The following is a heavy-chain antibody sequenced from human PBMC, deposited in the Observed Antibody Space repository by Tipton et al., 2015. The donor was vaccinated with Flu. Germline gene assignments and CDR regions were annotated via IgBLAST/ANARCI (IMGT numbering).Heavy chain of an antibody. CDR3: ARDEGVVNYYFGMDV. Sequence: RSLRLSCKVSGFDFSVYGMHWVRQAPGKGLEWVAVIWYDGSNIHYADSVKGRFTISRDNSKSTLYLQMNGLRAEDTAVYYCARDEGVVNYYFGMDVWGQGTTVTVSS. CDR1: GFDFSVYG. J-gene: IGHJ6*01. V-gene: IGHV3-33*01. CDR2: IWYDGSNI.